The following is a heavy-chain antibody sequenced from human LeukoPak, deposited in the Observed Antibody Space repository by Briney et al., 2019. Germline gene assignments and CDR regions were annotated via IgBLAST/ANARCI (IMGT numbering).Heavy chain of an antibody. CDR1: GFTFDDYG. J-gene: IGHJ4*02. CDR2: ISWNGGSI. CDR3: AKDLVATPDHYFDY. Sequence: GGSLRLSCEASGFTFDDYGMHWVRQAPGKGLEWVSSISWNGGSIGYADSVKGRFTISRDNVKNSLYLQMNSLRAEDTALYYCAKDLVATPDHYFDYWGQGTVVTVPS. V-gene: IGHV3-9*01. D-gene: IGHD5-12*01.